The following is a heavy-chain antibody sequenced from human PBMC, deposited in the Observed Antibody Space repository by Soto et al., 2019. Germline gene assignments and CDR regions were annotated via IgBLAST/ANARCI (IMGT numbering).Heavy chain of an antibody. V-gene: IGHV3-23*01. J-gene: IGHJ6*02. CDR1: GFTFTNYA. CDR2: ISASGGLK. D-gene: IGHD3-10*02. Sequence: EVQLSESGGDLRQPGGSLRLSCAASGFTFTNYAMTWVRQTPGKGLEWVSGISASGGLKYYADSVQGRFTVSRDNSKNILYLQMNSLRDEDTAVYYCARGVLMLGGMDVWGQGTTVTVSS. CDR3: ARGVLMLGGMDV.